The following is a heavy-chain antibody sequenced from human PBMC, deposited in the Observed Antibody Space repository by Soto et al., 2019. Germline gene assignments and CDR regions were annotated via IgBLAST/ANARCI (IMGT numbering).Heavy chain of an antibody. CDR2: INAGNGNT. CDR1: GYTFTSYA. J-gene: IGHJ4*02. D-gene: IGHD2-2*01. Sequence: ASVKVSCKASGYTFTSYAMHWVRQAPGQRLEWMGWINAGNGNTKYSQKFQGRVTITRDTSASTAYMELSSLRSEDTAVYYCARVDCSSTSCIEGGDYWGQGTLVTVSS. CDR3: ARVDCSSTSCIEGGDY. V-gene: IGHV1-3*01.